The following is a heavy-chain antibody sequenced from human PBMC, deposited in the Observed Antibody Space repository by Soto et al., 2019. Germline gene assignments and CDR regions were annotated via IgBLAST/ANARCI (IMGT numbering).Heavy chain of an antibody. CDR2: INHSGST. V-gene: IGHV4-34*01. CDR3: AVRYYDFWSGYYGEYNWFDP. CDR1: GGSFSGYY. J-gene: IGHJ5*02. D-gene: IGHD3-3*01. Sequence: SETLSLTCAVYGGSFSGYYWSWIRQPPGKGLEWIGEINHSGSTNCNPSLKSRVTISVDTSKNQFSLKLSSVTAADTAVYYCAVRYYDFWSGYYGEYNWFDPWGQGTLVTVSS.